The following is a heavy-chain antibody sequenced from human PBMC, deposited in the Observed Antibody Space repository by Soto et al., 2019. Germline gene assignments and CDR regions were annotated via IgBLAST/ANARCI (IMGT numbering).Heavy chain of an antibody. Sequence: SETLSLTCSVYGGSFSDYYWSWIRQPPGKGLEWIGEINHSGSTNYNPSLKSRVTISVHTSKNQFSLKLSSVTAADTAVYYCARARKGGGSDYYYHYGVDVWGKGTTVTVSS. CDR3: ARARKGGGSDYYYHYGVDV. V-gene: IGHV4-34*01. J-gene: IGHJ6*04. CDR2: INHSGST. CDR1: GGSFSDYY. D-gene: IGHD5-12*01.